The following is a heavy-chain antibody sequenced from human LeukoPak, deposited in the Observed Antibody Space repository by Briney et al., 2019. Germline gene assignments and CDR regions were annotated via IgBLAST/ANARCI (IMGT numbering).Heavy chain of an antibody. V-gene: IGHV4-39*01. CDR1: GGSISSSSYY. CDR3: ACPSYYYDSRDLWYYYMDV. D-gene: IGHD3-22*01. CDR2: IYYSGST. Sequence: SETLSLTCTVSGGSISSSSYYWGWIRQPPGKGLAWIGSIYYSGSTYYNPSLKSRVTISVDTSKNQFSLKLSSVTAADTAVYYCACPSYYYDSRDLWYYYMDVWGKGTTVTVSS. J-gene: IGHJ6*03.